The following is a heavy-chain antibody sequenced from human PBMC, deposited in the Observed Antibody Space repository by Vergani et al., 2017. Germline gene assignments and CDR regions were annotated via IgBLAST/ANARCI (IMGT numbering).Heavy chain of an antibody. CDR1: GYTFIRYG. J-gene: IGHJ4*02. Sequence: QVQLVQSGAEVKKPGASVKVSCKASGYTFIRYGISWVRQAPGQGLEWMGWINTYNGNTNYAQKLQGRVIMTTDTSTSIVYMELRSLRSDDTAVYYCVRDDATVTRGDFWGQGTLVTVSS. CDR3: VRDDATVTRGDF. D-gene: IGHD4-17*01. CDR2: INTYNGNT. V-gene: IGHV1-18*01.